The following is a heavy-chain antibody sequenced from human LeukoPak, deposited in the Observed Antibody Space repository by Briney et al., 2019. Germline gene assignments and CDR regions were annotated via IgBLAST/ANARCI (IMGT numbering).Heavy chain of an antibody. D-gene: IGHD2-2*01. CDR2: INPNSGGT. J-gene: IGHJ4*02. CDR3: ARGVLGPAAMHYFDY. V-gene: IGHV1-2*02. CDR1: GYTFTGYY. Sequence: ASVKVSCKASGYTFTGYYMHWVRQAPGQGLEWMGWINPNSGGTNYAQKFQGRVTMTRDTSISTAYMELSRLRSDDTAVYYCARGVLGPAAMHYFDYWGQVTLVTVSS.